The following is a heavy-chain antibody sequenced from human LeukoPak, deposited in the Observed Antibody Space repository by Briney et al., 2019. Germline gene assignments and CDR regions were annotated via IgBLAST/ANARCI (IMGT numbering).Heavy chain of an antibody. CDR2: ISYDGSNK. CDR1: GFTFSSYA. Sequence: GRSLRLSCAASGFTFSSYAMHWVRQAPGKGLEWVAVISYDGSNKYYADSVKGRFAISRDNSENTLYLQMNNLRAEDTAVYYCASTRRIVGANTGTDVWGQGTTVTVSS. CDR3: ASTRRIVGANTGTDV. V-gene: IGHV3-30*09. J-gene: IGHJ6*02. D-gene: IGHD1-26*01.